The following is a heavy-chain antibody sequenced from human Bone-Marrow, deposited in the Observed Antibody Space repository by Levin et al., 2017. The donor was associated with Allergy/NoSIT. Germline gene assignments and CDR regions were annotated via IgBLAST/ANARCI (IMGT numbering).Heavy chain of an antibody. CDR1: GFIFGDFG. V-gene: IGHV3-33*01. J-gene: IGHJ6*02. CDR2: SWYDGSKN. CDR3: ARDIGQPDSYDYYFYGMDV. Sequence: GESLKISCVGSGFIFGDFGLHWVRQRPGKGLEWVAISWYDGSKNYYVDSVRGRFTISRDDSKNMVFLQMDSLTVEDTAVYYCARDIGQPDSYDYYFYGMDVWGQGTTVTVSS. D-gene: IGHD1-26*01.